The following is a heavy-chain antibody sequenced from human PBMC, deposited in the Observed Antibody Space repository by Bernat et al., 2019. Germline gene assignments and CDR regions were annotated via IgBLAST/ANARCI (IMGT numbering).Heavy chain of an antibody. D-gene: IGHD2-21*01. CDR1: GFTFSSYS. Sequence: EVQLVESGGGLVKPGGSLRLSCAASGFTFSSYSMNWVRQAPGKGLEWVSSISSCSSYIYYADSVKGRFTISRDNAKNSLYLQMNSLRAEDTAVYYCASGFPYYYYGMDVWGQGTTVTVSS. CDR3: ASGFPYYYYGMDV. CDR2: ISSCSSYI. J-gene: IGHJ6*02. V-gene: IGHV3-21*01.